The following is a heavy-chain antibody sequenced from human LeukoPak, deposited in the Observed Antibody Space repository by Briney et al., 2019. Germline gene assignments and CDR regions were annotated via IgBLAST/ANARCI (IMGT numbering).Heavy chain of an antibody. Sequence: PSETLSLTCTVSGGSISSYYWSWIRQPPGKGLEWIGYIYYSGSTNYNPSLKSRVTISVDTSKNQFSLKLSSVTAADTAVYYCARQVSDGGNNGASTVVTRTDYFDYWGQGSLVTVSS. D-gene: IGHD4-23*01. V-gene: IGHV4-59*08. CDR1: GGSISSYY. J-gene: IGHJ4*02. CDR3: ARQVSDGGNNGASTVVTRTDYFDY. CDR2: IYYSGST.